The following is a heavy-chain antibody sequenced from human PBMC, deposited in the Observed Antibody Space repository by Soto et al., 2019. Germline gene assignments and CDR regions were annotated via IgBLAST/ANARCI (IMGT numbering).Heavy chain of an antibody. CDR1: GFTLGPYG. CDR3: AKWNGYGDA. CDR2: FSGGSGAT. V-gene: IGHV3-23*01. D-gene: IGHD1-1*01. Sequence: EVQLLQSGGGLVQPGGSLRLSCTVSGFTLGPYGVTWVRQPPGKGLEWVTGFSGGSGATFYADSVKGRFTISRVSSTAYLQMNSLRPEDTAVYFCAKWNGYGDAWGQGTLVSVSS. J-gene: IGHJ5*02.